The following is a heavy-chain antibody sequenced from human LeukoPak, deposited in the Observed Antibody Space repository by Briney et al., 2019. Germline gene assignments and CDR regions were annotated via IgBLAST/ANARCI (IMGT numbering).Heavy chain of an antibody. CDR2: IRSQSDGGTA. Sequence: GGSLRLSCAVSRFTFSDAWMAWVRQAPGKGLEHVGRIRSQSDGGTADYAAPVKDRFTISRDDSNNMVYLYMNNLQIEDTAMYYCTTGYGTIDFWGQGTLVAVSS. D-gene: IGHD2-8*01. CDR1: RFTFSDAW. CDR3: TTGYGTIDF. J-gene: IGHJ4*02. V-gene: IGHV3-15*01.